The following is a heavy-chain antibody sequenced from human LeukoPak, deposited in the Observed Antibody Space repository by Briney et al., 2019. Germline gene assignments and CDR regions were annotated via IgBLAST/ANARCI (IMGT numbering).Heavy chain of an antibody. V-gene: IGHV1-18*01. CDR3: ALVPAGPRGHWFDP. CDR1: GGTFSSYA. J-gene: IGHJ5*02. D-gene: IGHD2-2*01. Sequence: ASVKVSCKASGGTFSSYAISWVRQAPGQGLEWMGWISAYNGNTNYAQKLQGRVTMTTDTSTSTAYMELRSLRSDDTAVYYCALVPAGPRGHWFDPWGQGTLVTVSS. CDR2: ISAYNGNT.